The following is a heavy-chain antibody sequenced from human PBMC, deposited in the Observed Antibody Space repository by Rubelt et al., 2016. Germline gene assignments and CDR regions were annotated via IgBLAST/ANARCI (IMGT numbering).Heavy chain of an antibody. CDR3: ARLYGSGSYYLDY. CDR2: IYYSGST. J-gene: IGHJ4*02. CDR1: GGSFSGYY. D-gene: IGHD3-10*01. Sequence: QVQLQQWGAGLLKPSETLSLTCAVYGGSFSGYYWSWIRQPPGKGLEWIGYIYYSGSTNYNPSLKSLVTISVDTSKNQFSLKLSSVTAADTAVYYCARLYGSGSYYLDYWGQGTLVTVSS. V-gene: IGHV4-34*11.